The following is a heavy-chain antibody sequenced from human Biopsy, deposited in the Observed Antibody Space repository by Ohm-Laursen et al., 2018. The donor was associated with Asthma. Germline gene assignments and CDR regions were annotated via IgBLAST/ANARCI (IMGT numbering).Heavy chain of an antibody. Sequence: SLRLSCSASGFTFDNYTMHWVRQAPGKGLEWVTIISYDGRNTYYADSVEGRFTISRDNSKNTLFLQMSSLRPEDTAVYYCTRGGLHYYEYYGMDVWGQGTTVTVSS. CDR3: TRGGLHYYEYYGMDV. V-gene: IGHV3-30*04. D-gene: IGHD2-21*02. CDR1: GFTFDNYT. CDR2: ISYDGRNT. J-gene: IGHJ6*02.